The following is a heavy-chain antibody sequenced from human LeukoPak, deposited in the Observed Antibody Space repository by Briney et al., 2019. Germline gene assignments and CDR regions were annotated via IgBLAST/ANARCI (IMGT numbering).Heavy chain of an antibody. CDR1: GYTFTGYY. J-gene: IGHJ4*02. CDR2: IYPNSGGT. Sequence: ASVKVSCKASGYTFTGYYMHWVRQAPGQGLEWMGWIYPNSGGTNYAQKFQGRVTVTRDTSISTAYMELSRLRSDDTAVYYCAREAVWEPLPDYWGQGTLVTVSS. CDR3: AREAVWEPLPDY. V-gene: IGHV1-2*02. D-gene: IGHD1-26*01.